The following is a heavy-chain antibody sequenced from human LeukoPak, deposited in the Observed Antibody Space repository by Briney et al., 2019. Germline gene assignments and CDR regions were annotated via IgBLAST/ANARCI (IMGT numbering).Heavy chain of an antibody. CDR1: GGSFSGYY. V-gene: IGHV4-34*01. CDR2: IYYSGST. CDR3: ARFDYGNYYFDY. J-gene: IGHJ4*02. D-gene: IGHD4-17*01. Sequence: SETLSLTCAVYGGSFSGYYWSWIRQPPGKGLGWIGNIYYSGSTFYNPSLKSRVTISVDTSKNQFSLNLSSVTAADTAVYYCARFDYGNYYFDYWGQGTLVTVSS.